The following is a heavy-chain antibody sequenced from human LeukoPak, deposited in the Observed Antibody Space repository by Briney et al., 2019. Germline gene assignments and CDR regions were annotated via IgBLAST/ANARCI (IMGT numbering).Heavy chain of an antibody. J-gene: IGHJ6*02. CDR2: ISWNSGSI. CDR3: AKSQGYSYGYDYYYYGMDV. V-gene: IGHV3-9*01. CDR1: GFTFHDYA. Sequence: GGSLRLSCAASGFTFHDYAMHWVRHAPGKGLEWVSGISWNSGSIGYADSVKGRFTISRDNAKNSLYLQMNSLRAEDTALYYCAKSQGYSYGYDYYYYGMDVWGQGTTVTVSS. D-gene: IGHD5-18*01.